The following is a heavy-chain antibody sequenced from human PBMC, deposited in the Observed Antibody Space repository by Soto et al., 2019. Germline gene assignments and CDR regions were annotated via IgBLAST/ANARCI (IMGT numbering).Heavy chain of an antibody. V-gene: IGHV5-51*01. CDR1: GYSFISYW. D-gene: IGHD3-22*01. Sequence: PGESLNISCKGSGYSFISYWIGWVRQMPGKGLEWLGIIYPADSDTRYSPSFQGQVTISADKSISTAYLQWSSLKASDTAMYYCARLERDYYDSSGSFDYWGQGTLVTVSS. CDR3: ARLERDYYDSSGSFDY. J-gene: IGHJ4*02. CDR2: IYPADSDT.